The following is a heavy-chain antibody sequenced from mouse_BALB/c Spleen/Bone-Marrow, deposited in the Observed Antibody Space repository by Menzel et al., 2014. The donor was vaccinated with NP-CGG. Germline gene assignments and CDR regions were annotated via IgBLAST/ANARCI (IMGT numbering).Heavy chain of an antibody. Sequence: VKLMESGPELVRPGVSVKISCKGSGYTFTDYAIHWVKQSPAKSLEWIGVISTYSGNTKYNQKFKDKATVTVDKSSSTAYMELARLTSEDSAIYYCARRTTGYAMDYWGQGTSVTVSS. CDR3: ARRTTGYAMDY. V-gene: IGHV1-67*01. CDR2: ISTYSGNT. CDR1: GYTFTDYA. J-gene: IGHJ4*01.